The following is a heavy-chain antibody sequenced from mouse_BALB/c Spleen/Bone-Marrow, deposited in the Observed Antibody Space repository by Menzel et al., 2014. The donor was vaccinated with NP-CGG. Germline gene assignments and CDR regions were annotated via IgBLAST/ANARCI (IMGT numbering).Heavy chain of an antibody. CDR3: ARVITTGYYGMDY. CDR1: GYTFTDYT. J-gene: IGHJ4*01. Sequence: VQLVESGAELVRPGVSVKISCKGSGYTFTDYTMHWVKQSHAKSLEWIGVISTYYGDASYNQKLKGKATMTVDKSSSTAYMELARLTSEDSAIYYCARVITTGYYGMDYWGQGTSVTVSS. D-gene: IGHD2-4*01. V-gene: IGHV1S137*01. CDR2: ISTYYGDA.